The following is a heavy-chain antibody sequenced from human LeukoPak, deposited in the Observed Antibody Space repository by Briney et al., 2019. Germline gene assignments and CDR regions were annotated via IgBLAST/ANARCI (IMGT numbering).Heavy chain of an antibody. CDR3: ARGVHYYDSSGYLGY. D-gene: IGHD3-22*01. CDR1: GGSFSGYY. V-gene: IGHV4-34*01. CDR2: INHSGST. Sequence: SETLSLTCAVSGGSFSGYYWSWIRQPPGKGLEWIGEINHSGSTNSNPSPKSRVTTSVDTSKNQFSLKLSSVTAADTAVYYCARGVHYYDSSGYLGYWGQGTLVTVSS. J-gene: IGHJ4*02.